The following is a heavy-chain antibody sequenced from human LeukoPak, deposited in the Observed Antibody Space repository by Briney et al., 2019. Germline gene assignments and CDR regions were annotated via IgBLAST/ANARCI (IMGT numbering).Heavy chain of an antibody. V-gene: IGHV3-74*01. J-gene: IGHJ4*02. CDR3: ARPRYGSGSLDS. CDR2: IKSDGKT. Sequence: PGGSLRLSCAASGFSFSSYWMHWVRQAPGKGLVWVSRIKSDGKTNYADSVKGRFTISRDNAKNTVSLQMNSLRAEDTGVYYCARPRYGSGSLDSWGQGTLVTVSS. D-gene: IGHD3-10*01. CDR1: GFSFSSYW.